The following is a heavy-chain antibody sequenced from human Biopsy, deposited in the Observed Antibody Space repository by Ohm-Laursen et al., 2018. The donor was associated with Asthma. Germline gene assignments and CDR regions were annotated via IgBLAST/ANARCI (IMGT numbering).Heavy chain of an antibody. CDR3: VRATSTWSQSGPHYFDH. J-gene: IGHJ4*02. CDR2: VHSTGST. CDR1: PGSINDYY. V-gene: IGHV4-59*01. D-gene: IGHD6-13*01. Sequence: SETLSLTCTVSPGSINDYYWNWIRQFPRKGLEWIGYVHSTGSTRFNPSLKSRLTISVDTSVDQVPLKLTSVTAADTAVYYCVRATSTWSQSGPHYFDHWGQGTLVSVSS.